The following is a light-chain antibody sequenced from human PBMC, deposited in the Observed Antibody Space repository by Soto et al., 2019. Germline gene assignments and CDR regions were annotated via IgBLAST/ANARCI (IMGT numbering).Light chain of an antibody. CDR1: QSVISK. CDR2: DAS. CDR3: QQRYSTPPEIT. Sequence: VVMTQSPVTLSVSPGERATLSCSASQSVISKIAWYQQKPGPAPRLLIYDASNRATGIPARFSGSGSGTDFTLTISSLQPEDFATYYCQQRYSTPPEITFGQGTRLEIK. V-gene: IGKV3D-15*01. J-gene: IGKJ5*01.